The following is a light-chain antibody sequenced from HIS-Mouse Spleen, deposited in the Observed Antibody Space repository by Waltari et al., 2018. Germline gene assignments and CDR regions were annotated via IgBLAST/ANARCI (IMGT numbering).Light chain of an antibody. Sequence: DIQMTQSPSSLSASVGDRVTITCRASQSICSYLNWYQQKPGKAPKLLIYAASSLQSGVPSRFSGSGSGTDFTLTISSLQPEDFATYYCQQSYSTPFTFGPGTKVDIK. CDR2: AAS. V-gene: IGKV1-39*01. J-gene: IGKJ3*01. CDR3: QQSYSTPFT. CDR1: QSICSY.